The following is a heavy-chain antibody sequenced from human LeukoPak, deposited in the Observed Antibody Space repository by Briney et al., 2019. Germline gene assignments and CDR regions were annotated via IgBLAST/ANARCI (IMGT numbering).Heavy chain of an antibody. J-gene: IGHJ4*02. CDR2: ISYDGSNK. CDR1: GFTFSTYA. D-gene: IGHD2-8*01. Sequence: PGRSLRLSCAASGFTFSTYAMHWVRQAPGKGLEWVAVISYDGSNKYYADSVKGRFTISRDNSKTTLYLQMNSLRAEDTAVYYCAIDFAPNHSDYWGQGTLVTVSS. CDR3: AIDFAPNHSDY. V-gene: IGHV3-30-3*01.